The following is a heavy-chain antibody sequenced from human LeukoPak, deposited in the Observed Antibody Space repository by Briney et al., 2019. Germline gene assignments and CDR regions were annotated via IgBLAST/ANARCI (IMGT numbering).Heavy chain of an antibody. CDR2: ISYDGSNK. CDR1: GFTFSSYA. D-gene: IGHD4-17*01. Sequence: GGSLRLSCAASGFTFSSYAMHWVRQAPGKGLEWVAVISYDGSNKYYADSVKGRFTISRDNSKNTLYLQMNSLRAEDTAVYYCAKGQHGDYKYYFDYWGQGTLVTVSS. CDR3: AKGQHGDYKYYFDY. V-gene: IGHV3-30-3*01. J-gene: IGHJ4*02.